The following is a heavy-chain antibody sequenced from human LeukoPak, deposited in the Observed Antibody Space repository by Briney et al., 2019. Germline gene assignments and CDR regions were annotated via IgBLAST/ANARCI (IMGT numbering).Heavy chain of an antibody. J-gene: IGHJ4*02. Sequence: GGSLRLSCAASGFTFSSYSMNWVRQAPGKGLEWVSSISSSSSYIYYADSVKGRFTISRDNAKDSLFLQMNSLRPEDTAVYYCAREKNRVVLTAPLRYWGQGTLVTVSS. CDR2: ISSSSSYI. CDR1: GFTFSSYS. V-gene: IGHV3-21*01. CDR3: AREKNRVVLTAPLRY. D-gene: IGHD3-9*01.